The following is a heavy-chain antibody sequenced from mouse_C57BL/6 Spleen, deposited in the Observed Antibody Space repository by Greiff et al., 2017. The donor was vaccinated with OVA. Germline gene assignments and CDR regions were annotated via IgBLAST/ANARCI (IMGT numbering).Heavy chain of an antibody. J-gene: IGHJ1*03. CDR3: ASPYYGSSHWYFDV. CDR1: GYSFTDYN. D-gene: IGHD1-1*01. CDR2: INPNYGTT. Sequence: VQLKESGPELVKPGASVKISCKASGYSFTDYNMNWVKQSNGKSLEWIGVINPNYGTTSYNQKFKGKATLTVDQSSSTAYMQLNSLTSEDSAVYYCASPYYGSSHWYFDVWGTGTTVTVSS. V-gene: IGHV1-39*01.